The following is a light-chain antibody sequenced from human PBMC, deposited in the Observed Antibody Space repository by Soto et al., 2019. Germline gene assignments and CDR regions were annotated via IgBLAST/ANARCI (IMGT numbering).Light chain of an antibody. J-gene: IGKJ2*01. V-gene: IGKV1-27*01. CDR1: QGISNY. CDR3: QRYNSAPYT. Sequence: DIQMTQSPSSLSASVGDRVTITCRASQGISNYLAWYQQKPGKVPKVLIYAASTLQSGVPSRFSGGGSGTDFTLTINSLQPEDVATYYCQRYNSAPYTFGQGNRLEIK. CDR2: AAS.